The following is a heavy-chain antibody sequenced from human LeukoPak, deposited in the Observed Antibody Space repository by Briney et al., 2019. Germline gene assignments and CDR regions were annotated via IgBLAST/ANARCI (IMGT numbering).Heavy chain of an antibody. Sequence: ETLSLTCSVSDDSITMYYWTWIRQPPGKGLEWIGSVDHTGSTNFNPSLNGRVSISRDTTKNLFSLRLRSVTAADTAVYFCARGRVSSSTWYSTYYYYCYMDVWGKGTTVTVSS. CDR1: DDSITMYY. CDR2: VDHTGST. J-gene: IGHJ6*03. CDR3: ARGRVSSSTWYSTYYYYCYMDV. D-gene: IGHD1-1*01. V-gene: IGHV4-59*01.